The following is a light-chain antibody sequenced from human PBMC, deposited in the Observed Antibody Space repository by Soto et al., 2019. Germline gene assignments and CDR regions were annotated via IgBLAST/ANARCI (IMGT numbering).Light chain of an antibody. Sequence: QSVLTQPASVSGSPGQSIAISCTGTSSDVGGYSYVSWYQQQPGKAPKLVISDVSNRPSGVSDRFSGSKSGNTASLTISGFQTDYEADYYCASYTTLSPHVFVPGTKVTDL. J-gene: IGLJ1*01. CDR1: SSDVGGYSY. V-gene: IGLV2-14*01. CDR2: DVS. CDR3: ASYTTLSPHV.